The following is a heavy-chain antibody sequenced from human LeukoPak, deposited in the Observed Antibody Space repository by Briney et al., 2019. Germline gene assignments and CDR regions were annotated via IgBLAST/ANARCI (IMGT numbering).Heavy chain of an antibody. D-gene: IGHD1-1*01. CDR3: AKDRETTASGTFDY. CDR2: ISGGGGNT. V-gene: IGHV3-23*01. CDR1: GFTFSNYA. Sequence: GGSLRLSCAASGFTFSNYAMSWVRQAPGKGLEWVSVISGGGGNTYYADSVKGRFTISRDDSNNTLYLQMNSLRAEDTGVYYCAKDRETTASGTFDYWGQGTLVTVSS. J-gene: IGHJ4*02.